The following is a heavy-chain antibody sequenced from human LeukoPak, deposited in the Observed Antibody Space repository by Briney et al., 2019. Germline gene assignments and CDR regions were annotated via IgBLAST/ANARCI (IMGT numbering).Heavy chain of an antibody. CDR2: ISGSGGST. CDR3: AKGIDCSGGSCYSARSFGVNY. Sequence: PGGSLRLSCAASGFTFSSYATSWVRQAPGKGLEWVSAISGSGGSTYYADSVKGRFTISRDNSKNTLYLQMNSLRAEDTAVYYCAKGIDCSGGSCYSARSFGVNYWGQGTLVTVSS. D-gene: IGHD2-15*01. CDR1: GFTFSSYA. V-gene: IGHV3-23*01. J-gene: IGHJ4*02.